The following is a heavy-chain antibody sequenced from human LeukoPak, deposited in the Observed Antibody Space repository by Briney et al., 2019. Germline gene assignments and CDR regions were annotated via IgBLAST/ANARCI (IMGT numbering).Heavy chain of an antibody. Sequence: PGGSLRLSCAASGLTFSSYWMSWVRQAPGKGLEWVANIKQDGSEKYYVDSVKGRFTISRDNSKNTLYLQMNSLRAEDTAVYYCAKDQAGYGDYKLDAFDIWGQGTMVTVSS. J-gene: IGHJ3*02. V-gene: IGHV3-7*03. D-gene: IGHD4-17*01. CDR2: IKQDGSEK. CDR1: GLTFSSYW. CDR3: AKDQAGYGDYKLDAFDI.